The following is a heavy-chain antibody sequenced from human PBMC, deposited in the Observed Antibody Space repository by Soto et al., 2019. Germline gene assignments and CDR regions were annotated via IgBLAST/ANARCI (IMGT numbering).Heavy chain of an antibody. Sequence: SETLSLTCTVSGGSISSYYWSWIRQPPGKGLEWIGYIYYSGSTNYNPSLKSRVTISVDTSKNQFSLKLSSVTAADTAVYYCARSQGSYSFKDYWGQGTLVTVSS. V-gene: IGHV4-59*01. J-gene: IGHJ4*02. D-gene: IGHD1-26*01. CDR3: ARSQGSYSFKDY. CDR1: GGSISSYY. CDR2: IYYSGST.